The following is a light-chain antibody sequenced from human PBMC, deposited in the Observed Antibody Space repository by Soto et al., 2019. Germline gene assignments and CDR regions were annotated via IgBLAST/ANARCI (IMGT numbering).Light chain of an antibody. Sequence: EIVLTQSPGTLSLSPGERATLSCRASQSVTSTYLAWYQQKPGQAPRLLIYDASTRAPGVPDRFSGSGSGTDFTLSISRLEPEDFVVYFCQQFDGSPWTFGQGTKVEMK. CDR1: QSVTSTY. V-gene: IGKV3-20*01. CDR2: DAS. J-gene: IGKJ1*01. CDR3: QQFDGSPWT.